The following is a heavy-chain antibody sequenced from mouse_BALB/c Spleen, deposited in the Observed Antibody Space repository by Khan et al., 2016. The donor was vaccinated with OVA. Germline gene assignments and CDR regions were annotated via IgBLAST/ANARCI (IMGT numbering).Heavy chain of an antibody. V-gene: IGHV3-2*02. CDR3: ARGGYYYGSSSFAY. J-gene: IGHJ3*01. Sequence: EVQLQESGPGLVKPSQSLSLTCTVTGYSITSDYAWNWIRQFPGNKLEWMGYISYSGSTSYNPSLKSRISITRDTSKNQFFLKLNSVTIEDTATYNCARGGYYYGSSSFAYWGQGTLVTVSA. CDR1: GYSITSDYA. D-gene: IGHD1-1*01. CDR2: ISYSGST.